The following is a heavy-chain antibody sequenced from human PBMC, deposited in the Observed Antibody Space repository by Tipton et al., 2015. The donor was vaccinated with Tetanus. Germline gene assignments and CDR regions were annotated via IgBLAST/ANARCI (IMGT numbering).Heavy chain of an antibody. D-gene: IGHD3-10*01. J-gene: IGHJ6*02. CDR1: GYTFTGYY. V-gene: IGHV1-2*04. CDR2: INPNSGGT. Sequence: QVQLVQSGAEVKKPGASVKVSCKASGYTFTGYYMHWVRQAPGQGLEWMGWINPNSGGTNYAQKFQGWVTMTRDTSISTAYMELSRLRSDDTAVYYCARDLGLGYYYYYGMDVWGQGTTVTVSS. CDR3: ARDLGLGYYYYYGMDV.